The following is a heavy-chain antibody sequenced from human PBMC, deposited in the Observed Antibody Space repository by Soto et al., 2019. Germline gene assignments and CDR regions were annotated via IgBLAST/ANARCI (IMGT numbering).Heavy chain of an antibody. D-gene: IGHD3-10*02. CDR1: GGSMKSYY. CDR3: ARDMFPYGMDV. J-gene: IGHJ6*02. CDR2: FSASGNT. V-gene: IGHV4-4*07. Sequence: QVQLQESGPKLVKPSETLSLNCTVSGGSMKSYYWTWIRQPAGKGLEWVGRFSASGNTIHNPSLKNRVTRSLDTSNSLVSLRLSSVTAADTAVYYCARDMFPYGMDVWGQGTTVTVSS.